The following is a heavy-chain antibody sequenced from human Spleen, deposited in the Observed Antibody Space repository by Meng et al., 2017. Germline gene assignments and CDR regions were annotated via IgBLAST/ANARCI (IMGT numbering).Heavy chain of an antibody. D-gene: IGHD6-19*01. Sequence: QVQLQESGPGLVKPSETLSLTCTVSGGSISDSYWSWIRQPPGKGLEWIGYIYYSGSTSYNPSLKSRVTMAADAAKSQFSLKLTSVTAADTAVYYCVRSSGWVRTGFDPWGQGTLVTVSS. CDR2: IYYSGST. J-gene: IGHJ5*02. CDR3: VRSSGWVRTGFDP. CDR1: GGSISDSY. V-gene: IGHV4-59*08.